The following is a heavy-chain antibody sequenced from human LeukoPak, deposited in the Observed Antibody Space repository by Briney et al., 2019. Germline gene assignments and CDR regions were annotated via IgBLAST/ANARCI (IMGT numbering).Heavy chain of an antibody. V-gene: IGHV4-34*01. D-gene: IGHD3-16*02. CDR3: ARLTSYYDYVWGSYRHFDY. CDR1: GGSLSGYF. CDR2: IYYSGST. J-gene: IGHJ4*02. Sequence: NPSETLSLTCAVYGGSLSGYFWSWIRQPPGKGLEWIGSIYYSGSTYYNPSLKSRVTISVDTSKNQFSLKLSSVTAADTAVYYCARLTSYYDYVWGSYRHFDYWGQGTLVTVSS.